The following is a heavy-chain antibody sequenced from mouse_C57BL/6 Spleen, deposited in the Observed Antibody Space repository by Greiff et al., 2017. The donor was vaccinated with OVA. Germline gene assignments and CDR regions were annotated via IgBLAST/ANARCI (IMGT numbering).Heavy chain of an antibody. CDR2: IDPSDSYT. Sequence: QVQLQQPGAELVMPGASVKLSCKASGYTFTSYWIHWVKQRPGQGLEWIGEIDPSDSYTNYNQKFKGKSTLTVDKSSSTAYMQLSSLTSEDSAVYYCAYSSGYRAWFAYWGQGTLVTVSA. V-gene: IGHV1-69*01. CDR1: GYTFTSYW. CDR3: AYSSGYRAWFAY. J-gene: IGHJ3*01. D-gene: IGHD3-2*02.